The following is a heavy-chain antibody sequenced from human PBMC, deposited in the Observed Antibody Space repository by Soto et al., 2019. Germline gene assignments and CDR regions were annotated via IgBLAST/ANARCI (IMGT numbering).Heavy chain of an antibody. CDR2: INPSGGST. V-gene: IGHV1-46*01. Sequence: ASVKVSCKASGYTFTSYYMHWVRQAPGQGLEWMGIINPSGGSTSYAQKFQGRVTMTRDTSTSTVYMELSSLRSEDTAVYYCARDNYPDIAARPSAFDIWGQGTMVT. J-gene: IGHJ3*02. CDR3: ARDNYPDIAARPSAFDI. D-gene: IGHD6-6*01. CDR1: GYTFTSYY.